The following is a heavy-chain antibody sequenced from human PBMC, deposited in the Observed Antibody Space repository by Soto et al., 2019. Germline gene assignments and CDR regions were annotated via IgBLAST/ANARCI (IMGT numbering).Heavy chain of an antibody. CDR3: ARDGVDAIAAAGFNWFDP. D-gene: IGHD6-13*01. CDR2: ISSSSSYI. Sequence: GGSLRLSCAASGFTFSSYSMNWVRQAPGKGLEWVSSISSSSSYIYYADSVKGRFTISRDNAKNSLYLQMNSLRAEDTAVYYCARDGVDAIAAAGFNWFDPWGQGTLVTVSS. J-gene: IGHJ5*02. V-gene: IGHV3-21*01. CDR1: GFTFSSYS.